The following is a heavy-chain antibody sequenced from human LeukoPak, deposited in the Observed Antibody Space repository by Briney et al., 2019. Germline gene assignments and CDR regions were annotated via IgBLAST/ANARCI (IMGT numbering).Heavy chain of an antibody. Sequence: PGGSLRLPCAASGFTFSSYAMSWVRQAPGRGLEWVSAISGSGGSTYYADSVKGRFTISRDNSKNTLYLQMNSLRAEDTAVYYCAKDPPSVTTFDYWGQGTLVTVSS. CDR2: ISGSGGST. CDR1: GFTFSSYA. V-gene: IGHV3-23*01. D-gene: IGHD4-17*01. J-gene: IGHJ4*02. CDR3: AKDPPSVTTFDY.